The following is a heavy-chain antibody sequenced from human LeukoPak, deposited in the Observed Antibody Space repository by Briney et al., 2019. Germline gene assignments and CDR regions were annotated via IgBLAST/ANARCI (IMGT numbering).Heavy chain of an antibody. CDR2: ISYDGSDK. CDR1: GFTFSSYA. J-gene: IGHJ4*02. CDR3: ARAAGHPFDY. Sequence: PGRSLRLSCAASGFTFSSYAMHWVRQAPGKGLEWVAVISYDGSDKYYADSVKGRFTISRDNSKNTLYLQMNSLRAEDTAVYYCARAAGHPFDYWGQGTLVTVSS. V-gene: IGHV3-30-3*01. D-gene: IGHD6-25*01.